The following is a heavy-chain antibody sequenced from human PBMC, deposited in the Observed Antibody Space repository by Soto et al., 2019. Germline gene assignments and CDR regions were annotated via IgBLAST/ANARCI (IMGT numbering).Heavy chain of an antibody. CDR1: GYTFTSYA. V-gene: IGHV1-3*01. Sequence: QVQLVQSGAEVKKPGASVKVSCKASGYTFTSYAMHWVRQAPVQRAEWMGWINAGNGNTKFSPRFQVRVTIARDTAASTAYMELSRVRSEDTTVYYCARGPGGPDGPGDYWGQGTLVTVSS. J-gene: IGHJ4*02. CDR2: INAGNGNT. CDR3: ARGPGGPDGPGDY. D-gene: IGHD2-15*01.